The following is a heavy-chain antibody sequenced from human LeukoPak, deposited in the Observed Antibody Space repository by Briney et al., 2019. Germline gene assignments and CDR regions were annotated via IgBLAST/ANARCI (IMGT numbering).Heavy chain of an antibody. J-gene: IGHJ6*03. CDR3: AIQPYSSGWYLNPYYMDV. D-gene: IGHD6-19*01. CDR2: IYHSGST. Sequence: PSETLSLTCSVSGGSISSKNDYWGWIRQPPGKGLEWIGSIYHSGSTYYNPSLKSRVTISVDTSKNQFSLKLSSVTAADTAVYYCAIQPYSSGWYLNPYYMDVWGKGTTVTVSS. CDR1: GGSISSKNDY. V-gene: IGHV4-39*01.